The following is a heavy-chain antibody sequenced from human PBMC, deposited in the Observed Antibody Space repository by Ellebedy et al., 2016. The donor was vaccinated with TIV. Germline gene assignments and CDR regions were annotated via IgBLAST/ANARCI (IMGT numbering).Heavy chain of an antibody. CDR2: INPNSGDT. D-gene: IGHD3-22*01. CDR3: ARSMTMIVVVGTREPRFPQPLDV. Sequence: ASVKVSCKTSGYTFTGFYMPWVRQAPGQGLEWMGWINPNSGDTNYAQKFQGRVTMARDTSISTAYMEVNRLTSDDTAVYYCARSMTMIVVVGTREPRFPQPLDVWGQGTTVTVSS. V-gene: IGHV1-2*02. CDR1: GYTFTGFY. J-gene: IGHJ6*02.